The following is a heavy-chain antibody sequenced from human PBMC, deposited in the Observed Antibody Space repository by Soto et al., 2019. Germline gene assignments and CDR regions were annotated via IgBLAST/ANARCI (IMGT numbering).Heavy chain of an antibody. CDR3: AKALGSWGNYYYYGMDV. CDR2: ISYDGSNK. Sequence: HPGGSLRLSCAACGFTFSSYGMHWVRQAPGKGLEWVAVISYDGSNKYYADSVKGRFTICRDNSKNTLYLQMNSLRAEDTAVYYCAKALGSWGNYYYYGMDVWGQGTTVTVSS. J-gene: IGHJ6*02. CDR1: GFTFSSYG. D-gene: IGHD3-16*01. V-gene: IGHV3-30*18.